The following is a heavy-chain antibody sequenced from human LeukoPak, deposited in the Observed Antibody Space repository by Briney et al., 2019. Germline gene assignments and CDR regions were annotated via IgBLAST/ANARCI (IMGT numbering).Heavy chain of an antibody. CDR3: ARVSGSYRGAIDY. Sequence: ASVKVSCKASGYTFTGYYMHWVRQAPGQGLEWMGWINPNSGGTNYAQKFQVRVTMTTDTSTSTAYMELRSLRSDDTAVYHCARVSGSYRGAIDYWGQGTLVTVSS. D-gene: IGHD1-26*01. J-gene: IGHJ4*02. CDR2: INPNSGGT. V-gene: IGHV1-2*02. CDR1: GYTFTGYY.